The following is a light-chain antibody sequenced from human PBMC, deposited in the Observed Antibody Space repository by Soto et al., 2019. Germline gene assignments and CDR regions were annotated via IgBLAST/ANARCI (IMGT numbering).Light chain of an antibody. Sequence: QAVVTQPPSASGTPGQRVTISCSGSSSNIGGNFVYWYQQLPGTAPKLLIYRNNQRPSGVPDRFSGSKSGTSASLAISGLRSDDEADYYCAAWDDSLSGYVFGTGTKLTVL. CDR1: SSNIGGNF. J-gene: IGLJ1*01. CDR3: AAWDDSLSGYV. CDR2: RNN. V-gene: IGLV1-47*01.